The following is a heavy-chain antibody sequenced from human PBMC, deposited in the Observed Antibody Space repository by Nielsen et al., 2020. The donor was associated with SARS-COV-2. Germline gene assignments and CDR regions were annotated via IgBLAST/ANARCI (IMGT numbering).Heavy chain of an antibody. V-gene: IGHV3-30*18. D-gene: IGHD2-2*01. J-gene: IGHJ6*02. CDR3: AKDRLYCSSTSCYAAGMDV. Sequence: GESLKISCAASGFTFSSYGMHWVRQAPGKGLEWVAVISYDGSNKYYADSVKGRFTISRDNSKNTLYLQMNSLRAEDTAVYCCAKDRLYCSSTSCYAAGMDVWGQGTTVTVSS. CDR2: ISYDGSNK. CDR1: GFTFSSYG.